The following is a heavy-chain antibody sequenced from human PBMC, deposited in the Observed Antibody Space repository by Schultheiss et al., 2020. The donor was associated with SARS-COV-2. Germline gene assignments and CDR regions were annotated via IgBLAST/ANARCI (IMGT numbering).Heavy chain of an antibody. CDR3: ATGGIQLFH. CDR2: IYHSGST. CDR1: GYSISSGYY. V-gene: IGHV4-38-2*01. Sequence: SQTLSLTCAVSGYSISSGYYWGWIRQPPGKGLEWIGSIYHSGSTYYNPSLKSRVTISVDTSKNQFSLKLSSVTAADTAVYYCATGGIQLFHWGQGTLVTVSS. D-gene: IGHD5-18*01. J-gene: IGHJ4*02.